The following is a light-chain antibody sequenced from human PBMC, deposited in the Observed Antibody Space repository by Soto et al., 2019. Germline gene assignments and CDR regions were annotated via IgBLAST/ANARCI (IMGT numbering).Light chain of an antibody. V-gene: IGLV2-14*01. CDR2: EVS. CDR1: SSDVGGYNY. J-gene: IGLJ1*01. CDR3: SSYTSSSTPVV. Sequence: QSALTQPASVSGSPRQSITISCTGTSSDVGGYNYVSWYQQHPGKAPKLIIYEVSNRPSGVSNRFSGSKSGNTASLTISGLQAEDEADYYCSSYTSSSTPVVFGTGTKLTVL.